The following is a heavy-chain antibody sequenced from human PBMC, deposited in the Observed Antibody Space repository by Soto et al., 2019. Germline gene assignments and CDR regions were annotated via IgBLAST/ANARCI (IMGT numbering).Heavy chain of an antibody. D-gene: IGHD6-19*01. Sequence: GGSLRLSCVASGFTFSYSWMHWVRQAPGKGLVWVSRVNEHGTDSNYADSVKGRFTISRDNAKNTVYLQMNGLRAEDTAAYYCARVAVVTRGIDYWGQGTLVTVSS. CDR2: VNEHGTDS. V-gene: IGHV3-74*01. CDR1: GFTFSYSW. J-gene: IGHJ4*02. CDR3: ARVAVVTRGIDY.